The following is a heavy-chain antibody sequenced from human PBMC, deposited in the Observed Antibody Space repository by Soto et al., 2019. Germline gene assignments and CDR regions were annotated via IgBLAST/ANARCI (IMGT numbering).Heavy chain of an antibody. CDR2: IYYSGST. V-gene: IGHV4-59*08. CDR3: ATLTTVTKEYYFDY. D-gene: IGHD4-17*01. Sequence: SETLSLTCTVSGGSISTYYWSWIRQPPGKGLEWIGYIYYSGSTNYIPSLKSRVTISVDTSKNQFSLKLSSVTAADTAVYYCATLTTVTKEYYFDYWGQGTLVTVSS. CDR1: GGSISTYY. J-gene: IGHJ4*02.